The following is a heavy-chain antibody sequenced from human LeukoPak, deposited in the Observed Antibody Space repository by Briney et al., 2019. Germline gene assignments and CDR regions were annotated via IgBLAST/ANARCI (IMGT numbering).Heavy chain of an antibody. CDR3: ARGNAMVRGVAPYYYYYYGMDV. Sequence: SQTLSLTCAVYGGAFSGYSWSGIRQPPGKGLEWIGEINHSGSTNYNPSLKSRVTISVDTSKNQFSLKLSSVTAADTAVYYCARGNAMVRGVAPYYYYYYGMDVWGQGTTVTVSS. D-gene: IGHD3-10*01. CDR1: GGAFSGYS. V-gene: IGHV4-34*01. CDR2: INHSGST. J-gene: IGHJ6*02.